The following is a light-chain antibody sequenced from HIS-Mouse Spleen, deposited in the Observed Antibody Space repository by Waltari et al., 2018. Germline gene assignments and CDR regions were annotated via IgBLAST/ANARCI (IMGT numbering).Light chain of an antibody. CDR3: QQYNSYWT. V-gene: IGKV1-5*03. Sequence: DIQMTQSPSTLSASVGDRVNITCRASKSISSWLAWYQQKPGKAPKLLIYKASSLESGVPSRFSGSGSGTEFTLTISSLQPDDFATYYCQQYNSYWTFGQGTKVEIK. J-gene: IGKJ1*01. CDR1: KSISSW. CDR2: KAS.